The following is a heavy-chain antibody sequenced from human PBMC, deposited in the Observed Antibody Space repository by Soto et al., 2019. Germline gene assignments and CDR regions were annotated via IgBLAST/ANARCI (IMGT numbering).Heavy chain of an antibody. Sequence: GSRHTLVNPTQTLTLTCSLSGISLSTSGVGLGWIRQTPGKALEWLALIYWNDDKHYTPSLKSRLTITKDTSKNQAVLTMTNMDPVDTATYYCARGLATLPVFAFDVWGQGTVVTVSS. D-gene: IGHD6-6*01. V-gene: IGHV2-5*01. CDR3: ARGLATLPVFAFDV. CDR2: IYWNDDK. CDR1: GISLSTSGVG. J-gene: IGHJ3*01.